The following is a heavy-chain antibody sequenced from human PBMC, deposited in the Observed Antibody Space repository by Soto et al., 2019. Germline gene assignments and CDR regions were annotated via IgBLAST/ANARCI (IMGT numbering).Heavy chain of an antibody. V-gene: IGHV4-39*01. D-gene: IGHD4-17*01. CDR3: ASLTTVVTYYFDY. CDR2: IYYSGST. CDR1: GGSISSSSYY. J-gene: IGHJ4*02. Sequence: SETLSLTCTASGGSISSSSYYWGWIRQPPGKGLEWIGSIYYSGSTYYNPSLKSRVTISVDTSKNQFSLKLSSVTAADTAVYYCASLTTVVTYYFDYWGQGTLVTVSS.